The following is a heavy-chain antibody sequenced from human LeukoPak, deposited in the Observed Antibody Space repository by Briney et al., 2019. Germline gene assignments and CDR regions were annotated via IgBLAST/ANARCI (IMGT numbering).Heavy chain of an antibody. Sequence: GGSLRLSCAASGFTFDDYGMSWVRQAPGKGLEWVSGINWNGGSTGYADSVKGRFTISRDNAKNSLYLQMNSLRAEDTALYYCARKIAASGEDYFDYWGQGTLVTVSS. J-gene: IGHJ4*02. CDR3: ARKIAASGEDYFDY. V-gene: IGHV3-20*04. CDR1: GFTFDDYG. D-gene: IGHD6-13*01. CDR2: INWNGGST.